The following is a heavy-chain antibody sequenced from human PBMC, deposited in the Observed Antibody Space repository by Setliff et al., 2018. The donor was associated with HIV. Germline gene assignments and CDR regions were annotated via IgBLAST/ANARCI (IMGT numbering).Heavy chain of an antibody. J-gene: IGHJ3*02. CDR3: AKDDFTGAYPSVALDI. CDR2: ISASGDA. V-gene: IGHV1-18*01. CDR1: GYNFAIYG. D-gene: IGHD1-26*01. Sequence: RASVKVSCKASGYNFAIYGISWVRQAPGQGLEWMGWISASGDAKPAQKFQGRVTLTTDTSSSTAYMELRSLTSDDTAIYYCAKDDFTGAYPSVALDIWGQGTMVTVSS.